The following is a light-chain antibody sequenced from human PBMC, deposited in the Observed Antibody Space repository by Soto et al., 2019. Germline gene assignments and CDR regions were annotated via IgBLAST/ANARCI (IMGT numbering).Light chain of an antibody. CDR1: QTIKSH. Sequence: DIQMTQSPSSLSASVGDRVIITCRASQTIKSHLNWYKQRPGKAPELLIYAASSWPGGVPSRFSGSGSETDFTRTVSSLQPEAFATYYCEQTYASPWTFGHGTKVEI. CDR2: AAS. J-gene: IGKJ1*01. CDR3: EQTYASPWT. V-gene: IGKV1-39*01.